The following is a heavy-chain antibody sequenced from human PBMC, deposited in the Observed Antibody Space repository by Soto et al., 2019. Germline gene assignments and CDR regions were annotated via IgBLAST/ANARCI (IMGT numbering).Heavy chain of an antibody. CDR2: IYPGDSDT. Sequence: GESLKISCKGSGYSFTSDWIGWVRQMPGKGLEWVGIIYPGDSDTRYSPSFQGQVTISADKSISTAYLQWSSLKASDTAMYYCARHRAVPIGGEIQGYMDVWGKGTTVTVSS. CDR3: ARHRAVPIGGEIQGYMDV. D-gene: IGHD3-10*01. V-gene: IGHV5-51*01. J-gene: IGHJ6*03. CDR1: GYSFTSDW.